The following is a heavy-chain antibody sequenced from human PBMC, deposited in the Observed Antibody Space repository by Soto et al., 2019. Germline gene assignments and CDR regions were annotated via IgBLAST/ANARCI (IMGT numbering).Heavy chain of an antibody. V-gene: IGHV4-30-4*01. D-gene: IGHD3-22*01. CDR2: ISNSGST. CDR3: ARDLDGLHDDNSGPYPRPG. CDR1: GGSFSTGEFY. J-gene: IGHJ1*01. Sequence: SETLSLTCTVSGGSFSTGEFYWSWIRQPPGKGLESIAYISNSGSTYYNPSLKSRATMSIDTARNQFSLKVSSVTVADTAVYYCARDLDGLHDDNSGPYPRPGWGQGTLVTVSS.